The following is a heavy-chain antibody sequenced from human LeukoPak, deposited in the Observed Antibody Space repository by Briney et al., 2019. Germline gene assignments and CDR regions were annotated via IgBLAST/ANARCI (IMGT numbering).Heavy chain of an antibody. D-gene: IGHD3-10*01. CDR2: IYYSGST. CDR3: ARHYGP. V-gene: IGHV4-39*01. CDR1: GFTFNNYA. Sequence: PGGSLRLSCAASGFTFNNYAMNWIRQPPGKGLEWIGSIYYSGSTYYNPSLKSRVTISVDTSKNQFSLKLNSVTATDTAVYYCARHYGPWGQETLVTVSS. J-gene: IGHJ4*02.